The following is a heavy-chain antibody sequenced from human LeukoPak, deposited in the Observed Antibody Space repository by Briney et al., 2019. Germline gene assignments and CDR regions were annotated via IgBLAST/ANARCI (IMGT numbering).Heavy chain of an antibody. V-gene: IGHV1-8*02. J-gene: IGHJ4*02. CDR1: GYTFTSYD. CDR2: MNPNSGNT. CDR3: AREGGMTTVTAIDY. D-gene: IGHD4-17*01. Sequence: ASVKVSCKASGYTFTSYDINWVRQATGQGLEWMGWMNPNSGNTGYAQKFQGRVTMTRDMSTSTVYMELSSLRSEDTAVYYCAREGGMTTVTAIDYWGQGTLVTVSS.